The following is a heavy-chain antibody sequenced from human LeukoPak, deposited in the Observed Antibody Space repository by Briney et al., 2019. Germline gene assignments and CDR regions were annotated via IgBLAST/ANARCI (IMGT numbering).Heavy chain of an antibody. D-gene: IGHD5/OR15-5a*01. CDR2: INPNSGGT. V-gene: IGHV1-2*02. CDR3: ARGIVLVSVSIAVPRYFDY. J-gene: IGHJ4*02. CDR1: GYTFTGYY. Sequence: ASVKVSCNASGYTFTGYYMHWLRQAPGQGPEWRGWINPNSGGTNYAQKFKGRFTLTTDKAINTLYMKLSGLRADDTAVYFCARGIVLVSVSIAVPRYFDYWGQGTLVTVSS.